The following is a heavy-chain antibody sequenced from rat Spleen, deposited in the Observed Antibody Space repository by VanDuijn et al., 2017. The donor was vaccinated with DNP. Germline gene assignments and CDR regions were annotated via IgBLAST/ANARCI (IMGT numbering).Heavy chain of an antibody. J-gene: IGHJ1*01. Sequence: QVKLKESGPGLMQPPETRSPTCMFFASSQTTIGVGWVRHLLGRGLVWMGTIWAVGNTNFSSAVKSRLSISRDPSKSQVFLQMNSLQPEDTGTYYCARHRGGAFAGYFDFWGPGTMVTVSS. D-gene: IGHD1-11*01. CDR2: IWAVGNT. CDR3: ARHRGGAFAGYFDF. CDR1: ASSQTTIG. V-gene: IGHV2-72*01.